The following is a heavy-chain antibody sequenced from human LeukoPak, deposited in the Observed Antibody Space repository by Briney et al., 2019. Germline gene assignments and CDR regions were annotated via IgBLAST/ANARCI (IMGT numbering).Heavy chain of an antibody. D-gene: IGHD5-24*01. V-gene: IGHV4-30-4*08. J-gene: IGHJ4*02. CDR2: IYNSGST. Sequence: PSQTLSLTCTVSGGSISSGDFYWSWIRQPPGQGLEWIAYIYNSGSTYYNPSLKSRVTLSVDTSKNQFSLKLSSVTAADTAVYYCAREEDGYNYYFDYWGQGTLVTVSS. CDR1: GGSISSGDFY. CDR3: AREEDGYNYYFDY.